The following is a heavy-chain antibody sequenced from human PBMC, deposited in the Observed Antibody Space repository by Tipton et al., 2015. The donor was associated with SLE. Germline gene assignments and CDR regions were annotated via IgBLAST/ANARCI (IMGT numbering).Heavy chain of an antibody. Sequence: TLSLTCAVSGYSISSGYYWGWIRQPPGKGLEWIGSIYHSGSAYYNPSLKSRVTISVDTSKNQFSLKLSSVTAADTAVYYCARGDYTAMAKGEWGQGTLVTVSS. CDR3: ARGDYTAMAKGE. D-gene: IGHD5-18*01. CDR2: IYHSGSA. J-gene: IGHJ4*02. V-gene: IGHV4-38-2*01. CDR1: GYSISSGYY.